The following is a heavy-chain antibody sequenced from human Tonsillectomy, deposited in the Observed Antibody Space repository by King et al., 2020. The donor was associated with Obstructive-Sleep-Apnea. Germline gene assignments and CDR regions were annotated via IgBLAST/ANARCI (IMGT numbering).Heavy chain of an antibody. CDR2: INSDGSST. Sequence: VQLVESGGALVQPGGSLRLSCAASGFTFSSYWMHWVRQAPGKGLVWVSHINSDGSSTSYAVSVKGRFTISGDNAKNTLYLQMNSLRAEDTAVYFCARDRVVRGYYYYYGMDVWGQGTAVTVSS. CDR3: ARDRVVRGYYYYYGMDV. V-gene: IGHV3-74*01. J-gene: IGHJ6*02. D-gene: IGHD3-10*01. CDR1: GFTFSSYW.